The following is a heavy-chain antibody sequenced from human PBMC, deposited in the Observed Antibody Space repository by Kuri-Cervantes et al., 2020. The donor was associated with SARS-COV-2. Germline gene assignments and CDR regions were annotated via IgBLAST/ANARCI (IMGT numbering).Heavy chain of an antibody. D-gene: IGHD3-3*01. CDR3: ARGSNYDFWSGYSTFDY. CDR1: GGSISSYY. CDR2: IYYSGST. J-gene: IGHJ4*02. V-gene: IGHV4-59*01. Sequence: SETLSLTCTVSGGSISSYYWSWIRQPPGKGLERIGYIYYSGSTNYNPSLKSRVTISVDTSKNQFSLKLSSVTAADTAVYYCARGSNYDFWSGYSTFDYWGQGTLVTDSS.